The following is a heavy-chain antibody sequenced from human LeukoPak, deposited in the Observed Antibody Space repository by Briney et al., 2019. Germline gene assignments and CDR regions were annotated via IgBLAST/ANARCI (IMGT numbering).Heavy chain of an antibody. CDR1: GGTFSNFA. V-gene: IGHV1-69*13. D-gene: IGHD6-19*01. J-gene: IGHJ5*02. Sequence: ASVKVSCKASGGTFSNFAIIWVRQAPEQGLEWMSGIIPISGTINYAQKFQGRVTITADESTSTAYMYLSSLRSEDTAVYYCARGSGSGWFYNWFDPWGQGTLVTVSS. CDR2: IIPISGTI. CDR3: ARGSGSGWFYNWFDP.